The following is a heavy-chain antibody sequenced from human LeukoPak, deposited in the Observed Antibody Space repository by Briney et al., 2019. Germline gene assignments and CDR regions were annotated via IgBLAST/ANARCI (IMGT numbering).Heavy chain of an antibody. V-gene: IGHV4-30-4*08. Sequence: SQTLSLTCTVSGGSISSGDYYWSWIRQPPGEGLEWIGYIYYSGSTYYTPSLKSRVTISVDTSKNQFSLKLSSVTAADTAVYYCARDRSGWALVDYWGQGTLVTVSS. D-gene: IGHD3-3*01. CDR2: IYYSGST. CDR1: GGSISSGDYY. CDR3: ARDRSGWALVDY. J-gene: IGHJ4*02.